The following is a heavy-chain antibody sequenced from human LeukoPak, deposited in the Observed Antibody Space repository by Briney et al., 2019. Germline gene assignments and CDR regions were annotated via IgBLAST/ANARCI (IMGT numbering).Heavy chain of an antibody. CDR1: GFTLSSYE. Sequence: PGGSLRLSRAASGFTLSSYEMKLVRQAPGEGLEWVSYITGSGSTIYYADSVKGRFTISRDNAKNSLYLQMNSLRAEDTAVYYCAREDIVATIGYWGQGTLVTVSS. CDR3: AREDIVATIGY. D-gene: IGHD5-12*01. CDR2: ITGSGSTI. J-gene: IGHJ4*02. V-gene: IGHV3-48*03.